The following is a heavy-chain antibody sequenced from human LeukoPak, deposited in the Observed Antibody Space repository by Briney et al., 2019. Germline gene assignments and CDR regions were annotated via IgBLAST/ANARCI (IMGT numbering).Heavy chain of an antibody. CDR1: GYTFTGYY. Sequence: ASVKVSCKASGYTFTGYYMHWVRQAPGQGLEWMGIINPSGGSTSYAQKFQGRVTMTRDTSTSTVYMELSSLRSEDTAVYYCARSNYYDSSGYHGDYWGQGTLVTVSS. J-gene: IGHJ4*02. D-gene: IGHD3-22*01. CDR2: INPSGGST. V-gene: IGHV1-46*01. CDR3: ARSNYYDSSGYHGDY.